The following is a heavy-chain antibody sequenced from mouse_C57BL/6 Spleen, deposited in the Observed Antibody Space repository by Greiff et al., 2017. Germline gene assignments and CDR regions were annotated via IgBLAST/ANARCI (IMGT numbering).Heavy chain of an antibody. CDR1: GFTFSDYG. D-gene: IGHD1-1*01. J-gene: IGHJ4*01. CDR2: ISSGSSTI. CDR3: ARPEVVDYAMDY. Sequence: DVKLVESGGGLVKPGGSLKLSCAASGFTFSDYGMHWVRQAPEKGLEWVAYISSGSSTIYYADTVKGRFTISRDNAKNTLFLQMTSLRSEDTAMYYCARPEVVDYAMDYWGQGTSVTVSS. V-gene: IGHV5-17*01.